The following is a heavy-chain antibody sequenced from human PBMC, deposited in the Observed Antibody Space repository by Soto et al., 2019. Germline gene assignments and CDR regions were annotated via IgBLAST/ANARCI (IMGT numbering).Heavy chain of an antibody. D-gene: IGHD1-26*01. CDR2: ISASGGAT. CDR1: RFTFTSYA. J-gene: IGHJ4*02. V-gene: IGHV3-23*01. CDR3: AKDVGGGRLFRGAFDY. Sequence: EVELLESGGGLVQPGGSLRLSCVASRFTFTSYAMSWVRQAPGKGLEWVAAISASGGATIHADSVKGRLTISRDNSKNTLYLQMNSLRAEDTAVYYCAKDVGGGRLFRGAFDYWGQGTQVTVSS.